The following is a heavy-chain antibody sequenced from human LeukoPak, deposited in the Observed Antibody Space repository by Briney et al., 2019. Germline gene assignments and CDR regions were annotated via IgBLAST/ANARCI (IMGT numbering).Heavy chain of an antibody. CDR1: GYSISSGYY. CDR2: IYHSGST. Sequence: SETLSLTCTVSGYSISSGYYWGWIRQPPGKGLEWIGSIYHSGSTNYNPSLRSRVTISVDTSKNQFSLKLSSVTAADTAVYYCARWSGYYFYWGQGTLVTVSS. CDR3: ARWSGYYFY. D-gene: IGHD3-3*01. J-gene: IGHJ4*02. V-gene: IGHV4-38-2*02.